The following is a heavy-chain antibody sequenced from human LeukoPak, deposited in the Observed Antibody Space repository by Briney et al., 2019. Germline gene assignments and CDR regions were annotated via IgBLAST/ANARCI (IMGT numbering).Heavy chain of an antibody. J-gene: IGHJ6*03. CDR3: AIIVATTGRYYYYMDV. D-gene: IGHD5-12*01. Sequence: GASVKVSCKASGYTFTGYYMHWVRQAPGQGLEWMGWINPNSGGTNYAQKFQGRVTMTRDTSISTAYMELSRLRSDDTAVYYCAIIVATTGRYYYYMDVWGKGTTVTVSS. CDR1: GYTFTGYY. CDR2: INPNSGGT. V-gene: IGHV1-2*02.